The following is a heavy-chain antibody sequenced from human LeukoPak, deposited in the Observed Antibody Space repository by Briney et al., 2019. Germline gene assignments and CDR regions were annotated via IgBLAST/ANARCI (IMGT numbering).Heavy chain of an antibody. CDR3: ARAQTGIAAAGEPPGYFDY. CDR2: IYYSGST. CDR1: GGSISSSSYY. Sequence: PSETLSLTCTVSGGSISSSSYYWGWIRQPPGKGLEWIGSIYYSGSTYYNPSLKSRVTISVDTSKNQFSLKLSSVTAAGTAVYYCARAQTGIAAAGEPPGYFDYWGQGTLVTVSS. J-gene: IGHJ4*02. V-gene: IGHV4-39*07. D-gene: IGHD6-13*01.